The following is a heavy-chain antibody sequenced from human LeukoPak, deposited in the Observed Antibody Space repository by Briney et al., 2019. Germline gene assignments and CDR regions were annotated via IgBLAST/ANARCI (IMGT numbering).Heavy chain of an antibody. V-gene: IGHV3-53*01. CDR2: IHRDDKT. CDR3: AGCNYGATPWD. D-gene: IGHD4-17*01. J-gene: IGHJ4*02. CDR1: GFIVSSCY. Sequence: GGSLRLSCAASGFIVSSCYMYWVRQAPGKGLEWVSFIHRDDKTYYADSVKGRFTMSRDNAKNSLYLQMNSLRAEDTAVYYCAGCNYGATPWDWGQGTLVTVSS.